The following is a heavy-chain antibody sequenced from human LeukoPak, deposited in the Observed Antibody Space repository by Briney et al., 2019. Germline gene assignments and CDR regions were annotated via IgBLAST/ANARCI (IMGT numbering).Heavy chain of an antibody. J-gene: IGHJ4*02. Sequence: LTGGSLRLSCAASGFTFSSYAMSWVRQAPGKGLEWVSAISGSGGSTYYADSVKGRFTISRVNSKNTLYLQMNSLRAEDTAVYYCAKTGQWLVFDYWGQGTLVTVSS. CDR1: GFTFSSYA. CDR2: ISGSGGST. V-gene: IGHV3-23*01. CDR3: AKTGQWLVFDY. D-gene: IGHD6-19*01.